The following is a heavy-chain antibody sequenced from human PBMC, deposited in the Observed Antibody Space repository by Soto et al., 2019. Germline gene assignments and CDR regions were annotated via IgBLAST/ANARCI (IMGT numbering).Heavy chain of an antibody. CDR3: AKADLQWLVFDY. CDR2: ISGSGGST. CDR1: GFTFSNYE. J-gene: IGHJ4*02. D-gene: IGHD6-19*01. Sequence: SLRLSCAASGFTFSNYEMHWVRQAPGKGLEWVSAISGSGGSTYYADSVKGRFTISRDNSKNTLYLQMNSLRAEDTAVYYCAKADLQWLVFDYWGQGTQVTVSS. V-gene: IGHV3-23*01.